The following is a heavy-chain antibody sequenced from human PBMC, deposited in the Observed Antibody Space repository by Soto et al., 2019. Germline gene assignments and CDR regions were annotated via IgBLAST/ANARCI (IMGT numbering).Heavy chain of an antibody. CDR2: IFSDNER. J-gene: IGHJ6*02. CDR1: GFSLTTGKMG. Sequence: SGPTLVNPTEALTLTCTVSGFSLTTGKMGVSWIRQPPGKALEWLAHIFSDNERSYSTSLQGRLTISKDTSGSQVVLSMTNVDPVDTATYYCARMNVDSYQFYYAMDVWGQGTTVTVSS. D-gene: IGHD4-17*01. V-gene: IGHV2-26*01. CDR3: ARMNVDSYQFYYAMDV.